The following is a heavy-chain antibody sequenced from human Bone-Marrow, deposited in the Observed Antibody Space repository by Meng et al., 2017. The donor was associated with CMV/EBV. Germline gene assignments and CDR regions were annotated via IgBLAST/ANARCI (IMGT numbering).Heavy chain of an antibody. Sequence: SEPLSLTCAVYGGSFSGYYWSWIRQPPGKGLEWIGEINPSGSTNYNPSLKSRVTISVDTSKNQFSLKLSSVTAADTAVYYCARAPNWGSGWFDPWGQGTLVTVSS. J-gene: IGHJ5*02. V-gene: IGHV4-34*01. CDR3: ARAPNWGSGWFDP. D-gene: IGHD7-27*01. CDR1: GGSFSGYY. CDR2: INPSGST.